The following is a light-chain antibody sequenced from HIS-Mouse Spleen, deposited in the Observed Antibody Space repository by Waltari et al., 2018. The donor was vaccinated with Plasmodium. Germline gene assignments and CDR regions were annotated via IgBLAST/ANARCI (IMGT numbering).Light chain of an antibody. CDR3: AAWDDSLSGPV. Sequence: QSALTQPRSVSGSPGQSVTISCTGTSSDVGGYNYVYWYQQHPGKAPKLMIYDVSKRPSGVPDRFSGSKSGTSASLAISGLRSEDEADYYCAAWDDSLSGPVFGGGTKLTVL. CDR2: DVS. CDR1: SSDVGGYNY. J-gene: IGLJ3*02. V-gene: IGLV2-11*01.